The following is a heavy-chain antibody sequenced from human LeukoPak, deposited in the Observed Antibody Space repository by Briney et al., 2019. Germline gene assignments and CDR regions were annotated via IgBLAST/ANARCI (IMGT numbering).Heavy chain of an antibody. CDR3: VREARAGNWFDP. V-gene: IGHV1-2*02. J-gene: IGHJ5*02. CDR1: GYTFTSYY. Sequence: EASVKVSCKASGYTFTSYYIHWVRQAPGQGLEWMGWINPDSGGTNYPQQFQGRVTMTRDTSISTVYMDLSRLRSDDTAMYYCVREARAGNWFDPWGQGTLVIVSS. CDR2: INPDSGGT.